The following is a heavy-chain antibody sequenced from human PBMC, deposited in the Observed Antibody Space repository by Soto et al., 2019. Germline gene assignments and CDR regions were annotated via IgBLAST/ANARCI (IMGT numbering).Heavy chain of an antibody. J-gene: IGHJ4*02. Sequence: SETLSLTCTVSGGSISIYYWNWIRQPPGKGLEWIGYVHYSGTTSYNPSVESRVTISLDTSKNQFSLRLTSVTAADTAVYYCARRWSGTDYWGQGTLVTVSS. CDR1: GGSISIYY. D-gene: IGHD3-10*01. CDR3: ARRWSGTDY. V-gene: IGHV4-59*01. CDR2: VHYSGTT.